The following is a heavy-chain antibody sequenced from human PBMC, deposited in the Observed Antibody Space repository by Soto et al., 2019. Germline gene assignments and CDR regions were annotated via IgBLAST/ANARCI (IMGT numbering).Heavy chain of an antibody. CDR1: GGTFSSYA. D-gene: IGHD2-2*02. CDR2: IIPIFGTA. J-gene: IGHJ4*02. Sequence: SVKVSCKASGGTFSSYAISWVRQAPGQGLEWMGGIIPIFGTANYAQKFQGRVTITADESTSTAYMELSSLRSEDTAVYYCASGYCSSTSCYTAYYFDYWGQGTLVTVSS. CDR3: ASGYCSSTSCYTAYYFDY. V-gene: IGHV1-69*13.